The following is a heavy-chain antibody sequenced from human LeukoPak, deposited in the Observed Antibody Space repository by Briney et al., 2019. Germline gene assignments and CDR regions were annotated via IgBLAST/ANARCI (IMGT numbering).Heavy chain of an antibody. V-gene: IGHV3-7*01. CDR2: IKQDGSEK. Sequence: AGGSLRLSCAASGFTFSSYWMSWVRQAPGKGLEWVANIKQDGSEKCYVDSVKGRFTISRDNAKNSLYLQMNSLRAEDTAVYYCARDRWELLSNSYHYCGLDVWGQGTTVTVSS. J-gene: IGHJ6*02. D-gene: IGHD2-15*01. CDR1: GFTFSSYW. CDR3: ARDRWELLSNSYHYCGLDV.